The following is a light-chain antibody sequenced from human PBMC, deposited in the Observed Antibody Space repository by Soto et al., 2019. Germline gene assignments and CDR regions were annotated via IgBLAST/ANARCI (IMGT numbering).Light chain of an antibody. CDR2: DAY. J-gene: IGKJ5*01. CDR1: QSFRGL. V-gene: IGKV3-11*01. CDR3: QQRHRCPTT. Sequence: EGVLTQTPVTLSLSPGERATLSCRASQSFRGLLAWYQQKPGQAPRLLIYDAYNRATGIPPRFSGSGSGTDFTLTISSLEPEDSAVYYCQQRHRCPTTFGQGTRLEI.